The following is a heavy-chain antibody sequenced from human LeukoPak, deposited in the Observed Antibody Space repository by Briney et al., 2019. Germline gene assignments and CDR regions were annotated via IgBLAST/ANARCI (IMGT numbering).Heavy chain of an antibody. CDR1: GFTFSSYW. D-gene: IGHD3-16*01. Sequence: PGGSLRLSCAASGFTFSSYWMSWVRQAPGKGLEWVANIKQDGSEKYYADSVKGRFTISRDNAKNSLYLQMNSLRVEDTAVYYCARRGNRQPFDYWGQGTLVTVSS. J-gene: IGHJ4*02. V-gene: IGHV3-7*01. CDR3: ARRGNRQPFDY. CDR2: IKQDGSEK.